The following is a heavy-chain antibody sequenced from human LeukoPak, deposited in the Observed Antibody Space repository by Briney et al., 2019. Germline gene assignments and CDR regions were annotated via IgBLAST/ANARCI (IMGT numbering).Heavy chain of an antibody. CDR1: GGSFSGYY. CDR2: IYYSGST. V-gene: IGHV4-59*01. D-gene: IGHD3-22*01. CDR3: ASQYYYDSSGYYPYFQH. Sequence: SETLSLTCAVYGGSFSGYYWSWIRQPPGKGLEWIGYIYYSGSTNYNPSLKSRVTISVDTSKNQFSLKLSSVTAADTAVYYCASQYYYDSSGYYPYFQHWGQGTLVTVSS. J-gene: IGHJ1*01.